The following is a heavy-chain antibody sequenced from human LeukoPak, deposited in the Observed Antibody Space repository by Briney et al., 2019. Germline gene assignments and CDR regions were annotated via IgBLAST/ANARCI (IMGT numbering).Heavy chain of an antibody. CDR2: INPSGGST. D-gene: IGHD3-22*01. V-gene: IGHV1-46*01. CDR1: GYTFTSYY. CDR3: ARDQSPYYYDSSGYRPLYYYYYMDV. Sequence: ASVKVSCKASGYTFTSYYMHWVRQAPGQGLEWMGIINPSGGSTSYAQKFQGRVTMTRDMSTSTVCMELSSLRSEDTAVYYCARDQSPYYYDSSGYRPLYYYYYMDVWGKGTTVTVSS. J-gene: IGHJ6*03.